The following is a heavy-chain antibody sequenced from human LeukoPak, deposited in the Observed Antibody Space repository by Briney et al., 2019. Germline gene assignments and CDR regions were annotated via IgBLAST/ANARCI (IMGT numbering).Heavy chain of an antibody. D-gene: IGHD3-22*01. V-gene: IGHV1-69*01. CDR3: ARDAAIYDNSAYYYLW. J-gene: IGHJ4*02. CDR1: GGTFSRYA. Sequence: SVKVSCKASGGTFSRYAISWVRQAPGQGLEWMGGITPIFGTANYAQEFQGRVTITADESSSTPYMELRRLRSEDTAVYYCARDAAIYDNSAYYYLWWGQGTLVTVS. CDR2: ITPIFGTA.